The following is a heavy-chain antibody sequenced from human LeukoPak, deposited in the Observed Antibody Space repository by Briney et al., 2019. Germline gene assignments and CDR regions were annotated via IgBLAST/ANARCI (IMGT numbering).Heavy chain of an antibody. D-gene: IGHD3-22*01. J-gene: IGHJ4*02. CDR3: ARESFNYYDSSGYYDPGGYFDY. V-gene: IGHV3-74*03. CDR2: INSDGTGT. CDR1: GFTFSSYW. Sequence: GGSLRLSCAASGFTFSSYWMHWVRQAPGKGPVWVSRINSDGTGTMYADSVKGRFTISRDNAKNTLYLQMNSLRAEDTAVYYCARESFNYYDSSGYYDPGGYFDYWGQGTLVTVSS.